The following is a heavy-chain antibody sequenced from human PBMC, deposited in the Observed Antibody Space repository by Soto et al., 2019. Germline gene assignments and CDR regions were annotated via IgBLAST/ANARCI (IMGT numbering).Heavy chain of an antibody. Sequence: ASVKVSCKASGGTVSSYAISWVRHAPGQGLEWLGAIIPIFGVPNYAQKFRGRVTITADESTSTSFLEVGSLRSDDTAVYYCARDVDSGYDYPNYYYYGMDVWG. D-gene: IGHD5-12*01. CDR1: GGTVSSYA. CDR3: ARDVDSGYDYPNYYYYGMDV. CDR2: IIPIFGVP. J-gene: IGHJ6*02. V-gene: IGHV1-69*13.